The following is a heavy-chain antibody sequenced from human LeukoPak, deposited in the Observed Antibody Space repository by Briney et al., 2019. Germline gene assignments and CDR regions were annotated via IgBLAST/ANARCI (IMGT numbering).Heavy chain of an antibody. D-gene: IGHD3-3*01. J-gene: IGHJ4*02. CDR2: IGTAGDT. CDR1: GFTFSSYD. CDR3: ARGGDFWSGYPPFDY. Sequence: PGGSLRLSCAASGFTFSSYDMHWVRQATGKGLEWVSAIGTAGDTYYPGSVKGRFTISRENAKNSLYLQMNSLRAADTAVYYCARGGDFWSGYPPFDYWGQGTLVTVSS. V-gene: IGHV3-13*01.